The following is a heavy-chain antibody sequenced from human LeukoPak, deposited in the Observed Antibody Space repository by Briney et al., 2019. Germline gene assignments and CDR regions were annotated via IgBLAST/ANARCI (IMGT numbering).Heavy chain of an antibody. CDR2: ISYDGSNK. Sequence: GRSLRLSCAASGFTFSSYGMHWVRQAPGKGLEWVAVISYDGSNKYYADSVKGRFTISRDNSKNTLYLQMSSLRAEHTAVYYCAKARYSGYDTRGVVDYWGQGTLVTVSS. CDR3: AKARYSGYDTRGVVDY. CDR1: GFTFSSYG. V-gene: IGHV3-30*18. D-gene: IGHD5-12*01. J-gene: IGHJ4*02.